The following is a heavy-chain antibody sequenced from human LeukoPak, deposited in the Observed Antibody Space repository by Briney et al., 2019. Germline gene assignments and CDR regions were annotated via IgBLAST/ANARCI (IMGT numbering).Heavy chain of an antibody. V-gene: IGHV4-34*01. J-gene: IGHJ6*03. Sequence: ETLSLTCAVYGGSFSGYYWSWIRQPPGKGLEWIGEINDCSSTNYNPSLKSRVTISVDTSKNQFSLKLSSVTAADTAVYYCARGPNYCSSSSCPRDYYYYMDVWGEGTTVTDCS. CDR1: GGSFSGYY. CDR3: ARGPNYCSSSSCPRDYYYYMDV. CDR2: INDCSST. D-gene: IGHD2-2*01.